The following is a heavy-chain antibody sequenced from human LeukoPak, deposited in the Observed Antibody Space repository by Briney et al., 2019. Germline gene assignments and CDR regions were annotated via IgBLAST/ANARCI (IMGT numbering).Heavy chain of an antibody. Sequence: GASVKVSCKASGGTFCTYAISWVRQAPGQGLEWMGGIIPIFGTTNYAQKFQGRVTITADKSTTTVYMELSSLRSEDTAVYYCARPRFPYYRLSGPDYYYMDVWGKGTTVTVSS. V-gene: IGHV1-69*06. CDR2: IIPIFGTT. CDR1: GGTFCTYA. D-gene: IGHD2-21*01. J-gene: IGHJ6*03. CDR3: ARPRFPYYRLSGPDYYYMDV.